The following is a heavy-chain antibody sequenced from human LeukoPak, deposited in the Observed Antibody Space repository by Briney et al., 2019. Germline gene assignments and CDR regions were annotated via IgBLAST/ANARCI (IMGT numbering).Heavy chain of an antibody. V-gene: IGHV3-30*01. CDR1: GFTFSSYA. J-gene: IGHJ6*03. CDR2: ISYDGSNK. D-gene: IGHD6-19*01. Sequence: GRSLRLSCAASGFTFSSYAMHWVRQAPGKGLEWVAVISYDGSNKYYADSVKGRFTISRDNSKNTLYLQMNSLRAEDTAVYFCARSRIAVAGTRVLVYYYYMDVWGKGTTITVSS. CDR3: ARSRIAVAGTRVLVYYYYMDV.